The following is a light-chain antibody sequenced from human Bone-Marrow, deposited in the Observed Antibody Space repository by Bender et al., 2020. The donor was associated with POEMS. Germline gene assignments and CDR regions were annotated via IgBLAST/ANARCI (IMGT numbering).Light chain of an antibody. CDR3: SSYSSSSTHYV. CDR2: DVN. V-gene: IGLV2-11*01. Sequence: QSALTQPRSVSGSPGQSVTISCTGTSSDVVCYNSVFCYQQHSGEAPKLMIYDVNKRPSGVPGLFSGSKSGNRASLTISGIQGEDEADYYCSSYSSSSTHYVFGTGTKVTVL. J-gene: IGLJ1*01. CDR1: SSDVVCYNS.